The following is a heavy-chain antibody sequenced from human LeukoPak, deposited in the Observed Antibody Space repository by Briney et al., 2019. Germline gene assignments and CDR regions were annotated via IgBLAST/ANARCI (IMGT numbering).Heavy chain of an antibody. Sequence: SETLSLTCTVSGGSISSYYWSWIRQPPGKGLEWIGYIYYSGSTNYNPSLKSRVTISVDTSKNQFSLKLSSVTAADTAVYYCASTEYSSGWHQSDYWGQGTLVTVSS. CDR2: IYYSGST. D-gene: IGHD6-19*01. J-gene: IGHJ4*02. CDR3: ASTEYSSGWHQSDY. V-gene: IGHV4-59*01. CDR1: GGSISSYY.